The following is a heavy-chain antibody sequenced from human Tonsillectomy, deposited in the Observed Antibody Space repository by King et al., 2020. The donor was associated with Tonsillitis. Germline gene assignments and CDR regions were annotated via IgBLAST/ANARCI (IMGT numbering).Heavy chain of an antibody. CDR3: ARPRYCGSGRFDY. Sequence: VQSGAEVKKPGASVKVSCKASEYTFTDYNIHWVRQAPGQGPEWMGWINPNTGGTNYAQKFQGRVTMTRDTSISTAYMELSSLRTDDTAVYYCARPRYCGSGRFDYWGQGTLVTVSS. CDR1: EYTFTDYN. J-gene: IGHJ4*02. V-gene: IGHV1-2*02. CDR2: INPNTGGT. D-gene: IGHD3-10*01.